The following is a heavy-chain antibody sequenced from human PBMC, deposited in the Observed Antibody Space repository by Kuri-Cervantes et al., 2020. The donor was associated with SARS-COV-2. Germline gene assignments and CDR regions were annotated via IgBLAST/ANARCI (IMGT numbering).Heavy chain of an antibody. J-gene: IGHJ4*02. V-gene: IGHV5-51*01. CDR1: GYSFTSYW. CDR2: IYPGDSDT. D-gene: IGHD6-19*01. Sequence: GESLKISCKGSGYSFTSYWIGRVRQMPGKGLERMGIIYPGDSDTRYSPSSQGQVTISADKSISTAYLQWSGLKASDTAMYYCARLFQWPGFFLAPFDYWGQGTLVTVSS. CDR3: ARLFQWPGFFLAPFDY.